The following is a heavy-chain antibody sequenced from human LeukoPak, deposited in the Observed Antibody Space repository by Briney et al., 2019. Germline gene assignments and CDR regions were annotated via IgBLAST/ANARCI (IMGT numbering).Heavy chain of an antibody. CDR2: INPNSGGT. J-gene: IGHJ5*02. CDR3: TTVRFEVDSSGYYHNYFDP. D-gene: IGHD3-22*01. CDR1: GYTFTGYY. Sequence: ASVKVSCKASGYTFTGYYMHWVRQAPGQGLEWMGWINPNSGGTNYAQKFQGWVTMTRDTSISTAYMELSSLRSEDTAVYYCTTVRFEVDSSGYYHNYFDPWGQGTLVTVSS. V-gene: IGHV1-2*04.